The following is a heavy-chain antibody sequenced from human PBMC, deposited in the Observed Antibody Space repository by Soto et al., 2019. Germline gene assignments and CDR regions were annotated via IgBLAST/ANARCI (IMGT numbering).Heavy chain of an antibody. J-gene: IGHJ5*02. D-gene: IGHD6-13*01. Sequence: PGESLKISCKGSGYSFTSYWISWVRQMPGEGLEWLGRIDPADSYTTYSPSFEGHVTISADKSISTAYLQWSSLKASDTAIYYCARHHWPQIAETVSPWGQGTLVTVSS. CDR3: ARHHWPQIAETVSP. CDR2: IDPADSYT. V-gene: IGHV5-10-1*01. CDR1: GYSFTSYW.